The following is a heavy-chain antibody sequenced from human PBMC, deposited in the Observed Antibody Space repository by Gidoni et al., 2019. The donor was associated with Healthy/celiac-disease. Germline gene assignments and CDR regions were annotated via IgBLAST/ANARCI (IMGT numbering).Heavy chain of an antibody. CDR1: GFAFSSHA. V-gene: IGHV3-23*01. D-gene: IGHD5-18*01. CDR2: ISGSGGST. CDR3: AKVRGYGYDFDY. J-gene: IGHJ4*02. Sequence: EVQLLESGGGLVQPGGSLRLSCAASGFAFSSHAMSWVRQAPGKGLGWVSAISGSGGSTYYADPVKSRFTISRDNSKNTVYLKMNSVRAEDTAVYYCAKVRGYGYDFDYWGQGTLVTVSS.